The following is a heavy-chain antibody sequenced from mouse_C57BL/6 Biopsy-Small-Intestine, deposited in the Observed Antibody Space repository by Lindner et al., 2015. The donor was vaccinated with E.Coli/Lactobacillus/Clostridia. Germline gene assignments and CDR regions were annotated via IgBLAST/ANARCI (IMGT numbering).Heavy chain of an antibody. V-gene: IGHV14-4*02. Sequence: SVKVSCKTSGYSFSNYGISWVRQAPGQGLEWMGWISAYNGNTDYAQRYQGRVIMTTDTSTSTVYLELRNLISDDTATYYCARDAYTGNHWRGGYWGQGILVTVSS. CDR1: GYSFSNYG. CDR3: ARDAYTGNHWRGGY. J-gene: IGHJ4*01. CDR2: ISAYNGNT. D-gene: IGHD1-3*01.